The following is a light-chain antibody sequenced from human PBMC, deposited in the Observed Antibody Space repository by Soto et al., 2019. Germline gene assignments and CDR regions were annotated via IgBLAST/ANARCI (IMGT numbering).Light chain of an antibody. CDR2: GIS. CDR1: QTISNY. V-gene: IGKV1-39*01. Sequence: DIQMTQSPSSLSASVGDRVTITCRASQTISNYLNWYHQKPGKPPKLLIYGISTLQSGVPSRFRGSGSGTDVTLTISSLQPEDFAKYYCQQSFNTPYTFGQGTELEVK. CDR3: QQSFNTPYT. J-gene: IGKJ2*01.